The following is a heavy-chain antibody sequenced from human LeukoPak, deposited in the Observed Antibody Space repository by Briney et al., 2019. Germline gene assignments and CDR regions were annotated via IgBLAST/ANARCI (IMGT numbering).Heavy chain of an antibody. J-gene: IGHJ6*03. CDR1: GFTFSSYW. CDR2: IKQDGSEK. V-gene: IGHV3-7*01. D-gene: IGHD3/OR15-3a*01. CDR3: ARDWTAYYYYYYMDV. Sequence: PGGSLRLSCAASGFTFSSYWMSWVRQAPGKGLEWVANIKQDGSEKYYVDSVKGRFTISRDNAKNSLYLQMNSLRAEDTAVYYCARDWTAYYYYYYMDVWGKGTTATVSS.